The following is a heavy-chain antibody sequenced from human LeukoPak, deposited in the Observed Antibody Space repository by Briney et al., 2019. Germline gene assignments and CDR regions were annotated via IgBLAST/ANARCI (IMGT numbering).Heavy chain of an antibody. D-gene: IGHD2-2*02. CDR2: IIPILGIA. V-gene: IGHV1-69*04. Sequence: GASVKVSCKASGGTFSSYAISWVRPAPGQGLEWMGRIIPILGIANYAQKFQGRVTITADKSTSTAYMELSSLRSEDTAVYYCAVPRGVVPAAILDYYYGMDVWGQGTTVTVSS. J-gene: IGHJ6*02. CDR1: GGTFSSYA. CDR3: AVPRGVVPAAILDYYYGMDV.